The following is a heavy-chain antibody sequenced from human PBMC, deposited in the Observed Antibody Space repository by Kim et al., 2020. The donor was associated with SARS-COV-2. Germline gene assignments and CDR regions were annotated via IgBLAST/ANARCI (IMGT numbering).Heavy chain of an antibody. V-gene: IGHV3-21*01. CDR2: ISSSSSYI. Sequence: GSLRLSCAASGFTFSSYSMNWVRQAPGKGLEWVSSISSSSSYIYYADSVKGRFTISRDNAKNSLYLQMNSLRAEDTAVYYCARGVGDYDAFDIWGQGTMVTVSS. D-gene: IGHD2-21*02. J-gene: IGHJ3*02. CDR1: GFTFSSYS. CDR3: ARGVGDYDAFDI.